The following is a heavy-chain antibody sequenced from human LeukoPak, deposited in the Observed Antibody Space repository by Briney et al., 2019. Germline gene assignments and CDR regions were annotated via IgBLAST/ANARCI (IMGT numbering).Heavy chain of an antibody. D-gene: IGHD3-22*01. CDR3: ARGCESSGYYLEGFDI. Sequence: PSETLSLTCTVSGGSISSYYWSWIRQPPGKGLEWIGYIYYSGSTNYNPSLKSRVTISVDTSKNQFSLKLSSVTAADTAVYYCARGCESSGYYLEGFDIGGQGTMVIVSS. V-gene: IGHV4-59*01. CDR2: IYYSGST. CDR1: GGSISSYY. J-gene: IGHJ3*02.